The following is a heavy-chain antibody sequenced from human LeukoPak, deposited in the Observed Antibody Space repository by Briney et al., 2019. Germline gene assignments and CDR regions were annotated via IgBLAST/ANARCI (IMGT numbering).Heavy chain of an antibody. J-gene: IGHJ4*02. Sequence: GGSLRLSCAASGFTFSSYAMSWVRQPPGKGLEWVAAVSYDGSNKYYADSVRGRLTISRDNSKNTLYLQMNSLRAEDTAVYYCARAGRADGDYHYFDYWGQGTLVTVSS. V-gene: IGHV3-30*03. CDR3: ARAGRADGDYHYFDY. CDR2: VSYDGSNK. D-gene: IGHD4-17*01. CDR1: GFTFSSYA.